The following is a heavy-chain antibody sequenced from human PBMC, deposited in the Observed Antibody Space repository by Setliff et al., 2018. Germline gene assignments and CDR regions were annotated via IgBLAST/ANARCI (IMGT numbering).Heavy chain of an antibody. CDR1: GFTFGSHA. D-gene: IGHD6-19*01. V-gene: IGHV3-30*01. J-gene: IGHJ4*02. CDR2: ISYDGSNQ. CDR3: ARAPGVEVAGYFDL. Sequence: PGGSLRLSCAASGFTFGSHAMHWVRQAPGKGLEWVAVISYDGSNQYYADSVKGRFTISRDISKSTLYLQMDSLRTEDTAVYYCARAPGVEVAGYFDLWGQGTLVTVSS.